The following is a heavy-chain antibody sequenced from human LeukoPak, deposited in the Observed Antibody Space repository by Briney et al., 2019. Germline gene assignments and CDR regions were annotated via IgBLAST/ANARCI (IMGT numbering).Heavy chain of an antibody. CDR1: GFSFSSYN. CDR2: ITTSSSYT. D-gene: IGHD1-26*01. CDR3: ARDPYSGAYGDTYYYFMDV. V-gene: IGHV3-21*01. J-gene: IGHJ6*03. Sequence: PGGSLRLSCEASGFSFSSYNMDWVRQTPGKGLEWISSITTSSSYTFYADSVKGRFTISRDNARNSLYLRMNSLTAEDTAVYYCARDPYSGAYGDTYYYFMDVWGKGTTVTISS.